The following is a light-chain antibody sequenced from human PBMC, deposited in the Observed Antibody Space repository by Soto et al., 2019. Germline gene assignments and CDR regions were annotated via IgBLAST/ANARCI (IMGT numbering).Light chain of an antibody. Sequence: IVMPQSPATLSLSPGERATLSCKASQSVSSSYLSWYQQKPGQAPRLLIYGASTRATGIPDRFSGSGSGTDFTLTISSLEPEDFAVYYCQQDCKSPWTFGQGTKVDIK. J-gene: IGKJ1*01. CDR1: QSVSSSY. CDR3: QQDCKSPWT. CDR2: GAS. V-gene: IGKV3D-7*01.